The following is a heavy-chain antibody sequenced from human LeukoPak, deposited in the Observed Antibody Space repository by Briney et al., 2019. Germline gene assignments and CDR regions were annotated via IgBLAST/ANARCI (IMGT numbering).Heavy chain of an antibody. CDR2: LSGNAGRP. CDR1: GFTFISYA. J-gene: IGHJ6*02. CDR3: AKDHRDSGNYYYYYGLDV. Sequence: GGSLRLSCAASGFTFISYAMSWVRQAPGKGLEWVSSLSGNAGRPYYADCVKGRFTISRDKSKNTLYLQMNSLRAEDTAVYYCAKDHRDSGNYYYYYGLDVWGQGTMVTVSS. D-gene: IGHD1-26*01. V-gene: IGHV3-23*01.